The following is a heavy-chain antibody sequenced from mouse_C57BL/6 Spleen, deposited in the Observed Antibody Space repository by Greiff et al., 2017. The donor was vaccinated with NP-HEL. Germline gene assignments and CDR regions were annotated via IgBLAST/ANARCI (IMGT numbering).Heavy chain of an antibody. J-gene: IGHJ2*01. D-gene: IGHD1-1*01. CDR1: GYTFTSYT. Sequence: QVQLQQSGAELARPGASVKMSCKASGYTFTSYTMHWVKQRPGQGLEWIGYINPSSGYTKYNQKFKDKATLTADKSSSTAYMQLSSLASEDSAVYYCARDPTTVVEDYWGKGTTLTVSS. CDR2: INPSSGYT. CDR3: ARDPTTVVEDY. V-gene: IGHV1-4*01.